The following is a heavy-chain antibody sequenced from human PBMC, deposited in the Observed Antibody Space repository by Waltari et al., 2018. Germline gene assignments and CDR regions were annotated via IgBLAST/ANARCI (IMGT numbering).Heavy chain of an antibody. J-gene: IGHJ4*02. CDR3: ARVGLWSGYYVVDY. Sequence: QVQLQESGPGLVKPSETLSLTCTVSGGSISSDYWSWIRQPPGKGLEWIGYIYYSGSTNYNPSLKSRVTISVDTSKNQFSLRLSSVTAADTAVYYCARVGLWSGYYVVDYWGQGTLVTVSS. D-gene: IGHD3-3*01. V-gene: IGHV4-59*01. CDR1: GGSISSDY. CDR2: IYYSGST.